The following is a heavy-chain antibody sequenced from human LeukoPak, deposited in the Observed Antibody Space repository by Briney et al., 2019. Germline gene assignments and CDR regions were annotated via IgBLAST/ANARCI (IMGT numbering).Heavy chain of an antibody. J-gene: IGHJ4*02. CDR1: GFTFSSYA. Sequence: GGSLRLSCAASGFTFSSYAMHWVRQAPGKGLEYVSAISSNGGSTYYANSVKGRFTISRDNSKNTLYLQMGSLRAEDMAVYYCARDNPTYYDFWSGYYLDYWGQGTLVTVSS. CDR3: ARDNPTYYDFWSGYYLDY. V-gene: IGHV3-64*01. CDR2: ISSNGGST. D-gene: IGHD3-3*01.